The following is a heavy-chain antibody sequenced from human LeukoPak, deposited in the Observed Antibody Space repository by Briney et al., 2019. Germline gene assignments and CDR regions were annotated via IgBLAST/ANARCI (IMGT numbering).Heavy chain of an antibody. J-gene: IGHJ5*02. CDR1: GGSFSDYY. D-gene: IGHD6-13*01. V-gene: IGHV4-34*01. Sequence: PSETLSLTCAVYGGSFSDYYWSWIRQPPGKGLEWIGEINHSGSTNYNPSLKSRVTISVDTSKNQFSLKLSSVTAADTAVYYCARAPAAGDDWFDPWGQGTLVTVSS. CDR3: ARAPAAGDDWFDP. CDR2: INHSGST.